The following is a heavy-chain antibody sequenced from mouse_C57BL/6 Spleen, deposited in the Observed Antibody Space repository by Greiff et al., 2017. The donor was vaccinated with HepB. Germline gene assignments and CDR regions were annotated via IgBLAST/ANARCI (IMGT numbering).Heavy chain of an antibody. Sequence: VQLQQSGAELVKPGASVKLSCKASGYTFTEYTIHWVKQRSGQGLEWIGWFYPGSGSIKYNEKFKDKATLTADKSSSTVYMELSRLTSEDSAVFFCARHEDKPHYDYDVTYFDYLGQGTTLTVSS. D-gene: IGHD2-4*01. CDR2: FYPGSGSI. CDR1: GYTFTEYT. V-gene: IGHV1-62-2*01. CDR3: ARHEDKPHYDYDVTYFDY. J-gene: IGHJ2*01.